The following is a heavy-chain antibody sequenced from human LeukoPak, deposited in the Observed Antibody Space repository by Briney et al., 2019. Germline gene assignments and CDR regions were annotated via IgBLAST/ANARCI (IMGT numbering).Heavy chain of an antibody. CDR1: GFTFTNYG. CDR3: AKAPYIRGYYFDF. D-gene: IGHD3-22*01. V-gene: IGHV3-30*18. J-gene: IGHJ4*02. CDR2: ISHDGTIQ. Sequence: GRSLTLSCAASGFTFTNYGMHWVRQAPGKGLEWVAIISHDGTIQHYGDSLKGRFTISRDNSKNTVSLQVNNLKPEDTAVYFCAKAPYIRGYYFDFWGQGIPVSVSS.